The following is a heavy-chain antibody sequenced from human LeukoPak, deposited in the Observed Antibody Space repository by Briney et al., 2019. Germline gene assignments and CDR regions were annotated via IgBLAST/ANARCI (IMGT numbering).Heavy chain of an antibody. CDR1: GYTFTSYY. CDR3: ARDGSGYCGGGSCYSVWFDP. D-gene: IGHD2-15*01. Sequence: ASVKVSCKASGYTFTSYYMHWVRQAPGQGLEWMGIINPSGGSTSYAQKFQGRVTMTRDMSTSTVYMELSSLRSEDTAVYYCARDGSGYCGGGSCYSVWFDPWGQGTLVTVSS. J-gene: IGHJ5*02. CDR2: INPSGGST. V-gene: IGHV1-46*01.